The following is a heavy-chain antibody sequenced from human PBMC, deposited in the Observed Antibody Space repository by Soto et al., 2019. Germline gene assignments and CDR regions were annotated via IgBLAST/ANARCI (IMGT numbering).Heavy chain of an antibody. CDR2: ISGYNSNT. V-gene: IGHV1-18*01. J-gene: IGHJ4*02. CDR3: GRERQWEPVLY. CDR1: GYSFANYG. D-gene: IGHD1-26*01. Sequence: VQLVQSVGEVKRPGTSVKVSCEASGYSFANYGITWVRQAPGQGLEWMGWISGYNSNTNYAQKFEGRVTMTKDTTKSRAYLEVRSLRFDDTAVYYCGRERQWEPVLYWGQGTPVTVSS.